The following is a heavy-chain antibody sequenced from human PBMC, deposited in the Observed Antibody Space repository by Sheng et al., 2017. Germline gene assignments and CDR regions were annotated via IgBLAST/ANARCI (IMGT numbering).Heavy chain of an antibody. Sequence: EVQLLESGGGLVQPGGSLRLSCAASGFTFSSYAMTWVRQAPGKGLEWLSTIGGSGGSTYYADSVKGRFTISRDNSKNTLYLQMNSLRVEDTAVYYCAKDLPPYSSGWYIGAFDIWGQGTMVTVSS. D-gene: IGHD6-19*01. J-gene: IGHJ3*02. CDR1: GFTFSSYA. V-gene: IGHV3-23*01. CDR3: AKDLPPYSSGWYIGAFDI. CDR2: IGGSGGST.